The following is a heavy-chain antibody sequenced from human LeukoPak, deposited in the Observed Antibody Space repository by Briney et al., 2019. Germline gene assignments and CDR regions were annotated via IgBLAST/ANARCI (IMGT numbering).Heavy chain of an antibody. D-gene: IGHD3-9*01. CDR2: IFRNDDK. CDR3: AHRRNYDILTGSFDY. J-gene: IGHJ4*02. V-gene: IGHV2-5*01. CDR1: GFSLSTTGMG. Sequence: SGPTLVNPTQTLTLTCTFSGFSLSTTGMGVGWIRQPPGKALEWLALIFRNDDKRYSPSLRSRLTITKDTSKNQVVLTMTNMDPVDTATYFCAHRRNYDILTGSFDYWGQGTLVTVSS.